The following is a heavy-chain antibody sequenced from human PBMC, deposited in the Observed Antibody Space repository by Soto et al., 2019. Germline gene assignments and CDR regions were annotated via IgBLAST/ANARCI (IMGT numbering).Heavy chain of an antibody. Sequence: QVQLVQSGAEEKKPGASVKVSCKASGYTFTSYDMHWVRQAPGQRLEWMGWSNAGNGNTKNSQKFQGTVTITTDTSASTAYMELSSLRSEDTAVYYCARSIVVVTALDYWGQGSLVTVSS. D-gene: IGHD2-21*02. CDR3: ARSIVVVTALDY. J-gene: IGHJ4*02. CDR1: GYTFTSYD. V-gene: IGHV1-3*05. CDR2: SNAGNGNT.